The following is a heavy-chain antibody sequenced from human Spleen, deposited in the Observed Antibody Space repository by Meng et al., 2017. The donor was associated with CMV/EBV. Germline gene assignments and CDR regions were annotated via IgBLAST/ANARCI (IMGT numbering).Heavy chain of an antibody. CDR3: AARIRWSAVTYFQH. V-gene: IGHV4-34*01. D-gene: IGHD5-24*01. CDR2: INHSGVT. CDR1: NGSFSGYY. J-gene: IGHJ1*01. Sequence: SETLSLTCAVYNGSFSGYYWSWIRQSPGKGLEWIGEINHSGVTKNNPSLRSRVTISVDTSKSQFSLKLSSVTAADTAVYYCAARIRWSAVTYFQHWGQGTLVTVSS.